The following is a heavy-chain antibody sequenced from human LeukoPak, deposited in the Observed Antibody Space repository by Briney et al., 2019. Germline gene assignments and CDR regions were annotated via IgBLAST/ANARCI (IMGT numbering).Heavy chain of an antibody. V-gene: IGHV3-30*03. CDR1: KFTFSHYG. D-gene: IGHD3-10*01. CDR3: ARYYYGSLDY. CDR2: ISSDGSIK. J-gene: IGHJ4*02. Sequence: GGSLRLSCTASKFTFSHYGMQWVRQAPGKGLEWVAVISSDGSIKVYADSVKGRFTLSRDNSINTVDLQMNSLRDEDTAVYYCARYYYGSLDYWGQGTLVTVSS.